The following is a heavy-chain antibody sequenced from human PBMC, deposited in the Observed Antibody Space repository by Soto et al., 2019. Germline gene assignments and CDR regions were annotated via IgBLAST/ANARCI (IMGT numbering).Heavy chain of an antibody. CDR3: ARAKGRCRGSQGTYNWFDP. J-gene: IGHJ5*02. Sequence: QVQLVQSGAEVKKPGSSVKVSCKASGGTFSSYAISWVRQAPGQGLEWMGGIIPIFGTANYAQKFQGRVTIPADESTSTAYMELRRLRAEDRAVYYCARAKGRCRGSQGTYNWFDPWGQGTMVPVSS. CDR2: IIPIFGTA. V-gene: IGHV1-69*01. CDR1: GGTFSSYA. D-gene: IGHD5-12*01.